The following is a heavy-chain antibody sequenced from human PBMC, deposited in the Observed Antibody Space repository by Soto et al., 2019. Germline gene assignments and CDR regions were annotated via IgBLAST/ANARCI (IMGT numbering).Heavy chain of an antibody. J-gene: IGHJ4*02. CDR3: AKDGADTGSYHFDY. D-gene: IGHD1-26*01. CDR2: ISNDGTNK. V-gene: IGHV3-30*18. CDR1: GFTFSNYG. Sequence: QVQLVESGGGVVQPGMSLSLSCAASGFTFSNYGMHWVRQAPGKGLEWVTLISNDGTNKFYADSVKGRFTISRDNSKNTLYLQMTSLKTEDTAVYYCAKDGADTGSYHFDYCGQGTLVTVSS.